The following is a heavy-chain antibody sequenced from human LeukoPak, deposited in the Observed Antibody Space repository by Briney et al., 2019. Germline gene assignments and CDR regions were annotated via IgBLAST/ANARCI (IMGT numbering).Heavy chain of an antibody. CDR1: GYSFTSYW. D-gene: IGHD5-18*01. CDR2: IYPGDSDT. V-gene: IGHV5-51*01. J-gene: IGHJ6*03. CDR3: ARQGSGYSPTYYYYMDV. Sequence: GESLKISCKASGYSFTSYWIGWVRQMPGKGLEWMGIIYPGDSDTRYSPSFQGQVTISADNSISTAYLQWSSLKASDTAMYYCARQGSGYSPTYYYYMDVWGKGTTVTISS.